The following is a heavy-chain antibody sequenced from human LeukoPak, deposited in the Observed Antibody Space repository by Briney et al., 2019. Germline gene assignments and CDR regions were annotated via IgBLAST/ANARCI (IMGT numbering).Heavy chain of an antibody. V-gene: IGHV3-21*01. CDR3: ATFSNYLDY. J-gene: IGHJ4*02. Sequence: GGSLRLSCAASGFTFSSYSMNWVPQAPGKGLECVSPISSNSSYIYYADSVKGRFTISRDNAKNSLYLQMNSQRHEDTAVYYCATFSNYLDYWGQGTLVTVSS. CDR1: GFTFSSYS. CDR2: ISSNSSYI. D-gene: IGHD4-11*01.